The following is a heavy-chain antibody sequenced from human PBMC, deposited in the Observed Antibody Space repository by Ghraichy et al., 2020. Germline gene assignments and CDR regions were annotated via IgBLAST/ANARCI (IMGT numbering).Heavy chain of an antibody. V-gene: IGHV1-2*02. J-gene: IGHJ5*02. D-gene: IGHD6-19*01. CDR3: ANQWLGVFWFDP. CDR1: GYTFTGYY. CDR2: INPNSGGT. Sequence: ASVKVSCKASGYTFTGYYMHWVRQAPGQGLEWMGWINPNSGGTNYAQKFQGRVTMTRDTSISTAYMELSRLRSDDTAVYYCANQWLGVFWFDPWGQGTLVTVSS.